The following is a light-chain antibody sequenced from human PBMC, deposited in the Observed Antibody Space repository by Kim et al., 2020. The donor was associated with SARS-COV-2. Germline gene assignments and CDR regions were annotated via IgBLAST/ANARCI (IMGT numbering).Light chain of an antibody. V-gene: IGKV1-5*01. Sequence: SASIGDRVTITCRASHSISTWLAWYQQKPGKAPKLLIYDASSLERGVPSRFSGTGSGTEFTLTISSLLPDDFATYYCQQYNDYLYTFGQGTKLEI. CDR2: DAS. CDR1: HSISTW. CDR3: QQYNDYLYT. J-gene: IGKJ2*01.